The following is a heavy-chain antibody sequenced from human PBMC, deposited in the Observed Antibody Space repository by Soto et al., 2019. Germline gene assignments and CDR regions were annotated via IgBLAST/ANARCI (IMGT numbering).Heavy chain of an antibody. CDR1: GGSISSSSYY. Sequence: QSQTLSLTCTVSGGSISSSSYYWGWIRQPPGKGLEWIGSIYYSGSTYYNPSLKSRVTISVDTSKNQFSLKLSSVTAADTAVYYCARHRFIRYSSGWYGHWGQGTLVTVSS. D-gene: IGHD6-19*01. J-gene: IGHJ5*02. CDR2: IYYSGST. V-gene: IGHV4-39*01. CDR3: ARHRFIRYSSGWYGH.